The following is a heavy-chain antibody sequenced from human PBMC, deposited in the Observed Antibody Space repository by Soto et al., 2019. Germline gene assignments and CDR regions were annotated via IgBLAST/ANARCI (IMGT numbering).Heavy chain of an antibody. V-gene: IGHV4-61*01. CDR1: GGSVRSGSYY. CDR3: ARDIVVVVAATGGLDY. D-gene: IGHD2-15*01. J-gene: IGHJ4*02. Sequence: KTSETLSLTCSVSGGSVRSGSYYWTWIRQPPGKGLEWIGYIYQSGTTNYNASLKSRVTISIDTSKNQFFLKLNSVTAADTAVYYCARDIVVVVAATGGLDYWGQGTLVTVSS. CDR2: IYQSGTT.